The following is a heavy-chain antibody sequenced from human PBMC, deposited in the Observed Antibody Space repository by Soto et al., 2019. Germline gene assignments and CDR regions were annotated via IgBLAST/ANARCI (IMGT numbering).Heavy chain of an antibody. CDR3: ARHLGGNHYYYGMDV. CDR1: GGTFSSYA. D-gene: IGHD3-16*01. Sequence: ASVKVSCKASGGTFSSYAISWVRQAPGQGLEWMGGIIPIFGTADYARKFQGRVTITADDFTSTAYMELSSLRSEDTAVYYCARHLGGNHYYYGMDVWGQGTTVTVSS. V-gene: IGHV1-69*13. CDR2: IIPIFGTA. J-gene: IGHJ6*02.